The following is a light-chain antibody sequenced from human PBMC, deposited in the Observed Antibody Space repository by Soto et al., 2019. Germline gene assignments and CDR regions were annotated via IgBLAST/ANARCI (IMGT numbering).Light chain of an antibody. CDR3: QQYGSSSWT. CDR2: GAS. J-gene: IGKJ1*01. CDR1: QSVSSSY. Sequence: EIVLTQSPGTLSLSPGERATLSCRASQSVSSSYLARYQQQPGQAPRLLIYGASSRATGIPGRFSGSGSGTDFTLTISRLEPEDFAVYYCQQYGSSSWTFGQGTKV. V-gene: IGKV3-20*01.